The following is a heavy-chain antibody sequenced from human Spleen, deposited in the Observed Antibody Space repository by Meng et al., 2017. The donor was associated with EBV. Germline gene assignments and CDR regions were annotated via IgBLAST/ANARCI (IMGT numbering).Heavy chain of an antibody. CDR1: GLTFSSYS. D-gene: IGHD4-23*01. CDR3: ARETNNEGMTTVVMGFFDY. Sequence: EVQLVESGGGRVKLGGSLRVSWSASGLTFSSYSMNWFRQAPGKGLEWVSSISSSSSYIYYADSVKGRFTISRDNAKNSLYLQMNSLRAEDTAVYYCARETNNEGMTTVVMGFFDYWGQGTLVTVSS. V-gene: IGHV3-21*01. J-gene: IGHJ4*02. CDR2: ISSSSSYI.